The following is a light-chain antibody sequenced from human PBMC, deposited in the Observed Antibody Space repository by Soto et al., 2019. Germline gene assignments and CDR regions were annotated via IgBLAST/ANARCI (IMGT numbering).Light chain of an antibody. Sequence: EIVLTQSPGTLSLSPGERATLSCRASQSVSGTYLAWYQQKPCQSPRLLIYSASTRAPGIPDRFSGSGSGTDFTLTISRLEPEDFAVYYCQHYGSSPSTFGRGTKVDIK. CDR3: QHYGSSPST. CDR1: QSVSGTY. V-gene: IGKV3-20*01. CDR2: SAS. J-gene: IGKJ1*01.